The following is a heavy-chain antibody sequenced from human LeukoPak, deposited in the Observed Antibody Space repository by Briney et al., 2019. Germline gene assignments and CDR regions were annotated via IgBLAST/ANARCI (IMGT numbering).Heavy chain of an antibody. V-gene: IGHV3-23*01. D-gene: IGHD3-22*01. CDR3: ASHHYYDSSGLDDYFDY. J-gene: IGHJ4*02. CDR1: GFTFSSYA. Sequence: PGRSLRLSCAASGFTFSSYAMSWVRQAPGKGLEWVSAISGSGGSTYYADSVKGRFTISRDNSKNTLYLQMNSLRAEDTAVYYCASHHYYDSSGLDDYFDYWGQGTLVTVSS. CDR2: ISGSGGST.